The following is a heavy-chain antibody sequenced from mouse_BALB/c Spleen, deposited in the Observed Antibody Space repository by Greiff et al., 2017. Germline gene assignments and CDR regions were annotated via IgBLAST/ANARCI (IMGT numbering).Heavy chain of an antibody. D-gene: IGHD1-1*01. J-gene: IGHJ4*01. CDR3: ARGGVVPPYAMDY. Sequence: EVKLVESGPGLVKPSQSLSLTCTVTGYSITSDYAWNWIRQFPGNKLEWMGYISYSGSTSYNPSLKSRISITRDTSKNQFFLQLNSVTTEDTATYYCARGGVVPPYAMDYWGQGTSVTVSS. V-gene: IGHV3-2*02. CDR2: ISYSGST. CDR1: GYSITSDYA.